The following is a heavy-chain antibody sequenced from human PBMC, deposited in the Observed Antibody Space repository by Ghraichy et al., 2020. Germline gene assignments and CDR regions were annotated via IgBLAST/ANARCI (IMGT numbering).Heavy chain of an antibody. CDR2: ISSSGSTI. V-gene: IGHV3-48*03. CDR1: GFTFSNYE. J-gene: IGHJ4*02. Sequence: GGSLRLSCAASGFTFSNYEMNWVRQAPGKGLEWVSYISSSGSTIYYADSVKGRFTISRDNAKNSLYLQMNSMRAEDTAVYYCVSGYYYDSSGYNFDYWGQGTLVTVSS. D-gene: IGHD3-22*01. CDR3: VSGYYYDSSGYNFDY.